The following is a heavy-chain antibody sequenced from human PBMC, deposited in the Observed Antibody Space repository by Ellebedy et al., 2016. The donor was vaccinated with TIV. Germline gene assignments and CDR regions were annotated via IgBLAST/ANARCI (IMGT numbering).Heavy chain of an antibody. CDR3: ARSIFSSDYGMDV. CDR1: GYSFSNYW. V-gene: IGHV5-51*01. D-gene: IGHD3-9*01. CDR2: IYPGDSDT. J-gene: IGHJ6*02. Sequence: GESLKISCKSSGYSFSNYWIGWVRQMPGKGLEWMGIIYPGDSDTRYSPSFQGQVTISVDKSISTAYLQWSSLKASDTAMYYCARSIFSSDYGMDVWGQGTTVTVSS.